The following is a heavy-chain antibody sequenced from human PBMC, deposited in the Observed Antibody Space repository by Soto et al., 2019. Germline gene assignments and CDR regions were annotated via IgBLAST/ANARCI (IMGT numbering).Heavy chain of an antibody. CDR1: GYIFHNYG. Sequence: QVQLVQSGAEVKKPGASVKVSCKTSGYIFHNYGISWVRQAPGQGLEWMGWISDYNGNTKYAQKFPGRVTMATDTSTGTAYMELRSLISDDTAVYYCAREGYYSGSESYSPPRYYGMDVWGQGTTVTVSS. J-gene: IGHJ6*02. V-gene: IGHV1-18*01. CDR3: AREGYYSGSESYSPPRYYGMDV. D-gene: IGHD3-10*01. CDR2: ISDYNGNT.